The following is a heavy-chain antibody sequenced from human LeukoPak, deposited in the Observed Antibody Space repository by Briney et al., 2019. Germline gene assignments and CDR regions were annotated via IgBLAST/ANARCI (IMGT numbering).Heavy chain of an antibody. CDR1: GGSISSYY. Sequence: PSETLSLTCTVSGGSISSYYWSWMRQPPGKGLEWIGYIYYSGSTNYNPSLKSRVTISVDTSKNQFSLKLASVTAADTAVYYCARSERYNSGWYFYFDYWGQGTLVTVSS. J-gene: IGHJ4*02. CDR2: IYYSGST. CDR3: ARSERYNSGWYFYFDY. D-gene: IGHD6-19*01. V-gene: IGHV4-59*01.